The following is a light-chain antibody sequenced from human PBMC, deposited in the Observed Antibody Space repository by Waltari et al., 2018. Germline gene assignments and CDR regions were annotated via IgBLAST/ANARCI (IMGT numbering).Light chain of an antibody. V-gene: IGLV2-14*01. J-gene: IGLJ1*01. CDR3: SSYTSGSPLYV. CDR2: EFS. CDR1: SSDVGGYNY. Sequence: QSALTQPASASGSPGQSITISCTGTSSDVGGYNYVSWYQQHPGKAPKLMIYEFSNRPSGVANRFSGSGSGNTASLTISVLQAQDEADYYCSSYTSGSPLYVFGTGTKVTVL.